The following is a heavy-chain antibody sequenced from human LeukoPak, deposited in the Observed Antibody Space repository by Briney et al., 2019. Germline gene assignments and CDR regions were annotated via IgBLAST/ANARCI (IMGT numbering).Heavy chain of an antibody. D-gene: IGHD6-13*01. V-gene: IGHV4-39*01. CDR2: IYYSGST. CDR3: ASQGQYSSSWYRVSWFDP. CDR1: GGSISSSSYY. Sequence: PSETLSLTCTVSGGSISSSSYYWGWIRQPPGKGLEWIGSIYYSGSTYYNPSLKSRVTISVDTSKNQFSLKLSSVTAADTAVYYCASQGQYSSSWYRVSWFDPWGQGTLVTVSS. J-gene: IGHJ5*02.